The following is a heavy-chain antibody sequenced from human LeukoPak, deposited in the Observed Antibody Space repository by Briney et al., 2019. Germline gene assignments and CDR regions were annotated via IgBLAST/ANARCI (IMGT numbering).Heavy chain of an antibody. V-gene: IGHV4-31*03. CDR3: ARVRQGLRYFDENWFDP. D-gene: IGHD3-9*01. CDR1: GGSISSGGYY. J-gene: IGHJ5*02. Sequence: SQTLSLTCTVSGGSISSGGYYWSWIRQHPGKGLEWIGYIYYSGSTYYNPSLKSRVTISVDTSKNQFSLKLSSVTAADTAVYYCARVRQGLRYFDENWFDPWGQGTLVTVSS. CDR2: IYYSGST.